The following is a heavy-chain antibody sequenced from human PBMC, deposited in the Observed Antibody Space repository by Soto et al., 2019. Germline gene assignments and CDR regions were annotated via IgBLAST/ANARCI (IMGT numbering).Heavy chain of an antibody. J-gene: IGHJ4*02. CDR2: IYYSGRT. D-gene: IGHD2-21*02. CDR1: GESISSSSYY. Sequence: SETLSLTCIVSGESISSSSYYWGWIRQPPGKGLEWIESIYYSGRTYYNPSFKSRVTISIDTSKNQFSLRLSSVTATDTAVYYCARQRTTVVTQAYFDHWGQGALVTV. V-gene: IGHV4-39*01. CDR3: ARQRTTVVTQAYFDH.